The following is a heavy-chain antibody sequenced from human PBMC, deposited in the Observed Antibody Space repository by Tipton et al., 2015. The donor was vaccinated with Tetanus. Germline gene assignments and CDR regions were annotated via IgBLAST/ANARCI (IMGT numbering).Heavy chain of an antibody. CDR2: IYESGDT. Sequence: LVKPTQTLSLTCSVSGGSISSGDFYWSWIRQPPGKGLEWIGSIYESGDTYYIPSLKSRVTISVDTSKNQFSLNLNSMAAADTGVYYCARHQSGYFTPFDYWGQGNLVTVSS. CDR1: GGSISSGDFY. CDR3: ARHQSGYFTPFDY. D-gene: IGHD3-3*01. V-gene: IGHV4-30-2*03. J-gene: IGHJ4*02.